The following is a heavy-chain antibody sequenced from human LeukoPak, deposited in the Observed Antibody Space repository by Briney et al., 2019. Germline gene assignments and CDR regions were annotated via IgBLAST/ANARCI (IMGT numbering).Heavy chain of an antibody. Sequence: SETLSLTCTVSGGSISSSSYYWGWIRQPPGKGLEWIGSIYYSGSTYYNPSLKSRVTVSVDTSKNQFSLKLSSVTAADTAVYYCAAERPHDYWGQGTLVTVSS. CDR2: IYYSGST. J-gene: IGHJ4*02. V-gene: IGHV4-39*01. CDR1: GGSISSSSYY. CDR3: AAERPHDY.